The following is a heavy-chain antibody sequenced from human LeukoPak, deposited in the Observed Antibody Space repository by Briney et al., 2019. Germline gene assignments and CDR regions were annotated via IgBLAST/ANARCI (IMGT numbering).Heavy chain of an antibody. J-gene: IGHJ5*02. Sequence: ASVKVSCKASGYTFTSYGISWGRQAPGQGLEWMGWISAYNGNTNYAQKLQGRVTMTTDTSTSTAYMELRSLRSDDTAVYYCASIAFDSSWSHWFDPWGQGTLVTVSS. CDR1: GYTFTSYG. V-gene: IGHV1-18*01. D-gene: IGHD6-13*01. CDR2: ISAYNGNT. CDR3: ASIAFDSSWSHWFDP.